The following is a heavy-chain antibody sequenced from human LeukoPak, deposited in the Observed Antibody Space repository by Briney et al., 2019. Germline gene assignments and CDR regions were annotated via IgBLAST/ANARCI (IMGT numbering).Heavy chain of an antibody. CDR2: INTNTGNP. J-gene: IGHJ4*02. CDR3: ARVMAGTTFDY. CDR1: GYTFTNYA. V-gene: IGHV7-4-1*02. D-gene: IGHD1-1*01. Sequence: GASVKVSCKASGYTFTNYAMNWVRQAPGQGLEWMGWINTNTGNPTYAQGFTGRFVFSLDTSVSTAYLQITSLKAEDTAVYYCARVMAGTTFDYWGQGTQVTVSS.